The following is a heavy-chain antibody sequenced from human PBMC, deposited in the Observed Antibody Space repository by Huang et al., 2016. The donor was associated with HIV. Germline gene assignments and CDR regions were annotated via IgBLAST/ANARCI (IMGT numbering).Heavy chain of an antibody. CDR1: GFTFSGSV. V-gene: IGHV3-30*02. CDR3: AKGSPGYSGLMSYCFDY. Sequence: AASGFTFSGSVIHWVRQAPGKGLEWVAFIRYDGSNKHYADSVNCLFTISRDNSKNALYLQMNGLRAEDAAVYYCAKGSPGYSGLMSYCFDYWGQGTLVTVS. D-gene: IGHD6-13*01. J-gene: IGHJ4*02. CDR2: IRYDGSNK.